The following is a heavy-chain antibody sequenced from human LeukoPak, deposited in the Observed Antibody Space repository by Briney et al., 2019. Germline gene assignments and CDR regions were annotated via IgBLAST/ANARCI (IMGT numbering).Heavy chain of an antibody. J-gene: IGHJ4*02. V-gene: IGHV4-31*03. CDR1: GGSISSGGYY. D-gene: IGHD1-1*01. Sequence: SETLSLTCTVSGGSISSGGYYWSWIRQHPGTGLEWIGYIYYSGSTYYNPSLKSRVTISVDTSKNQFSLKLSSVTAADTAVYYCARDSVTGKDYWGQGTLVTVSS. CDR2: IYYSGST. CDR3: ARDSVTGKDY.